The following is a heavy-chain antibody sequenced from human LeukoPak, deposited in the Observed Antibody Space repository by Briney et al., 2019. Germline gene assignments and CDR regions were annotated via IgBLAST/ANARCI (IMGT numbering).Heavy chain of an antibody. D-gene: IGHD3-22*01. CDR2: IKHGGSEK. Sequence: GGSLRLSCAASGFTFSTYWMSWVGQGPGKGLEWVANIKHGGSEKYYVDSVKGRFTISRDNARTSLYLQMNSLRAEDTAVYYCARSGSYYASSGYYFDYWGQGALVTVSS. J-gene: IGHJ4*02. V-gene: IGHV3-7*01. CDR3: ARSGSYYASSGYYFDY. CDR1: GFTFSTYW.